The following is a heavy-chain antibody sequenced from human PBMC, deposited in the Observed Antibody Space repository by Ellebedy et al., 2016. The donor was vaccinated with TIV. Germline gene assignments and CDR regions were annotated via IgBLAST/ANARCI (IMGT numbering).Heavy chain of an antibody. J-gene: IGHJ4*02. CDR1: GGSISSSSYY. CDR2: IYYSGSI. D-gene: IGHD3-22*01. V-gene: IGHV4-39*01. CDR3: ATSRQRLLHFSY. Sequence: SETLSLXXTVSGGSISSSSYYWGWIRQPPGKGLEWIGSIYYSGSIYYNPSLKSRVTISVDTSKNQFSLKLSSVTAADTAVYYCATSRQRLLHFSYWGQGTLVTVSS.